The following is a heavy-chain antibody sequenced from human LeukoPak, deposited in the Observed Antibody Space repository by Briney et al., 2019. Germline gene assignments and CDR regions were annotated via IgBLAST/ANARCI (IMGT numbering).Heavy chain of an antibody. CDR3: ASPAVGKDLDY. Sequence: ASVNVSCKASGYTFTNYGISWVRQAPGQGLEWMGCINPNSGGTNYAQKFQGRVTMTRDTSINTAYMELSSLRSDDTAVYYCASPAVGKDLDYWGQGTLVTVSS. D-gene: IGHD7-27*01. V-gene: IGHV1-2*02. CDR2: INPNSGGT. CDR1: GYTFTNYG. J-gene: IGHJ4*02.